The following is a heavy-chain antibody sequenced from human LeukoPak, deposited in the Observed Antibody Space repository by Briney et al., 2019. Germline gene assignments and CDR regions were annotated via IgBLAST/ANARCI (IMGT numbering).Heavy chain of an antibody. J-gene: IGHJ4*02. CDR2: FKSKTDGGTT. CDR1: GFTFSKAW. CDR3: TKDIGYFVY. V-gene: IGHV3-15*01. Sequence: PGGSLRLSCAASGFTFSKAWMSWVRQAPGKGLEWVGRFKSKTDGGTTDYAAPVKGRFIVSRDDSKNTLYLQMNSLRTEDTAVYFCTKDIGYFVYWGQGSLVTVSS.